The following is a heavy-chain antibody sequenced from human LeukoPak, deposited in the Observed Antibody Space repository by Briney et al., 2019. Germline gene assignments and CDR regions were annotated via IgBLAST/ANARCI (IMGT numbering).Heavy chain of an antibody. V-gene: IGHV3-21*01. CDR1: GFTFSSYS. Sequence: GGSLGLSCAASGFTFSSYSMNWVRQAPGKGLEWVSVISSGSYTIYYADSVKGRFTISRDNAKNSLYLQMNSLRAEDTAVYYCATSAVGGPNDYWGQGTLVTVSS. D-gene: IGHD6-13*01. J-gene: IGHJ4*02. CDR2: ISSGSYTI. CDR3: ATSAVGGPNDY.